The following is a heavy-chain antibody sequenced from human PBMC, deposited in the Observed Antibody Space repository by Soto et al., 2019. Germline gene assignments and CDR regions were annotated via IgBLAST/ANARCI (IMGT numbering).Heavy chain of an antibody. CDR2: LSGSGNSKYT. CDR1: GFTFGSYG. CDR3: VRDSGYDSTD. V-gene: IGHV3-23*01. Sequence: EVQLLESGGGLVQPGGSLRLSCAASGFTFGSYGMSWVRQAPGKGLEWISGLSGSGNSKYTYYADSVKGRFTICRDNSMSTLYRQRCSLRGENTVVYNCVRDSGYDSTDWGQGTLVTVSS. D-gene: IGHD3-22*01. J-gene: IGHJ4*02.